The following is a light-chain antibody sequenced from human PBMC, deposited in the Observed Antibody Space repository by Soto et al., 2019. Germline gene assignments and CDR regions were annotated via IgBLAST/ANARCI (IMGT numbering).Light chain of an antibody. V-gene: IGKV1-5*03. Sequence: DIQMTQPPSPLSAPVGDRVTITRRASQSISNWLAWYQPKPGTAPNLLIYKASTLQSGVPSRFRGGGSGTEFTLTLGSLQADVSATCYCQPYSANWPFGQGPQVQIK. CDR1: QSISNW. CDR2: KAS. CDR3: QPYSANWP. J-gene: IGKJ1*01.